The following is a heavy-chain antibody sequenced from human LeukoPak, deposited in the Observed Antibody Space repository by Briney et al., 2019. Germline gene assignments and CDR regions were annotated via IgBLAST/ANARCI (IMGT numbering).Heavy chain of an antibody. CDR1: GFTFRRYN. CDR3: ARGASRADY. J-gene: IGHJ4*02. CDR2: ISSSSSYI. Sequence: GGSLRLSCAASGFTFRRYNMNWVRQAPGKRPEWVSSISSSSSYIYYADSVKGRFTISRDNAKNSLYLQMNRLRAEDTALYYCARGASRADYWGQGTLVTVSS. V-gene: IGHV3-21*01.